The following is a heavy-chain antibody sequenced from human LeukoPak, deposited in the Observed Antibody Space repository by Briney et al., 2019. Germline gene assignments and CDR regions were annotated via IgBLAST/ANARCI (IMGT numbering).Heavy chain of an antibody. CDR3: ASSSTSYGDYAFDY. CDR2: INSDGSTT. V-gene: IGHV3-74*01. CDR1: GFTFISYW. Sequence: PGGSLRLSCAASGFTFISYWMHWVRHAPGKGLVWVSRINSDGSTTSYAASVKGRFTISRDTAKNTLYLQMNSLRAEDTAVYYCASSSTSYGDYAFDYWGQGTLVTVSS. D-gene: IGHD4-17*01. J-gene: IGHJ4*02.